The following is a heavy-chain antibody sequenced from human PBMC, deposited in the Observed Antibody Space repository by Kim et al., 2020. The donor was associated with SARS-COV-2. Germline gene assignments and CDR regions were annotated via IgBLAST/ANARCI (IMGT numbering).Heavy chain of an antibody. Sequence: KSRVTISVDTSKNQFSLKLSSVTAADTAVYYCARDGVEPPGGYYYYGMDVWGQGTTVTVSS. D-gene: IGHD1-1*01. CDR3: ARDGVEPPGGYYYYGMDV. J-gene: IGHJ6*02. V-gene: IGHV4-31*02.